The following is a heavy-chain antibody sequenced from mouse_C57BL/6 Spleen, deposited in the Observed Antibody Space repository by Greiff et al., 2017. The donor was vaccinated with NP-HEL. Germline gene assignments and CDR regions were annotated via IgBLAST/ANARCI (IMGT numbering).Heavy chain of an antibody. CDR1: GFSLSTFGMG. CDR2: IWWDDDK. J-gene: IGHJ3*01. V-gene: IGHV8-8*01. CDR3: VRIGDYGSSYWFAD. D-gene: IGHD1-1*01. Sequence: QVTLKVSGPGILQPSQTLSLTCSFSGFSLSTFGMGVGWIRQPSGKGLEWLAHIWWDDDKYYNPATKSRLTISKDTSKNQVFLTISNVDTADTATYYCVRIGDYGSSYWFADWGQGTLVTVSA.